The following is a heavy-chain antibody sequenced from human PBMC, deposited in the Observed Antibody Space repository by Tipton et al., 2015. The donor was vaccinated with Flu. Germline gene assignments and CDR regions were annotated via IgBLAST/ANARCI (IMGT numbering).Heavy chain of an antibody. Sequence: TLSLTCTVSGGSISSYYWSWIRQPPGKGLEWIGYIYYSGSTNYNPSLKSRVTISVDTSKNQFSLKLSSVTAADTAVYYCARDWYYYDSSGSKYYYYYYGMDVWGQGTTVTVSS. CDR2: IYYSGST. J-gene: IGHJ6*02. V-gene: IGHV4-59*01. CDR1: GGSISSYY. D-gene: IGHD3-22*01. CDR3: ARDWYYYDSSGSKYYYYYYGMDV.